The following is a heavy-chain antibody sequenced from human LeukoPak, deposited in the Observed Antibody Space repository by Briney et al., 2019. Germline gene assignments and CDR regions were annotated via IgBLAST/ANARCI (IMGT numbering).Heavy chain of an antibody. D-gene: IGHD3-3*01. CDR3: ARVKNDYDFWSGYYPCGMDV. V-gene: IGHV3-48*02. CDR2: ISSSSSTI. Sequence: PGGSLRLSCAASGFTFSSYSMSWIRQAPGKGLEWVSYISSSSSTIYYADSVKGGFTISRDNAKNSLYLQMNSLRDEDTAVYYCARVKNDYDFWSGYYPCGMDVWGQGTTVTVSS. CDR1: GFTFSSYS. J-gene: IGHJ6*02.